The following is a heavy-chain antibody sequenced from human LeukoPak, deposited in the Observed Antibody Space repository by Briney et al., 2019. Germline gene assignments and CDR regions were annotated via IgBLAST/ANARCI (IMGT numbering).Heavy chain of an antibody. CDR2: IIPILGIA. D-gene: IGHD3-10*01. CDR3: ARARSYLWFGELASRDFDY. J-gene: IGHJ4*02. Sequence: SVKVSCKASGGTFSSYAISWVRQAPGQGLEWMGRIIPILGIANYAQKLQGRVTMTTDTSTSTAYMELRSLRSDDTAVYYCARARSYLWFGELASRDFDYWGQGTLVTVSS. CDR1: GGTFSSYA. V-gene: IGHV1-69*04.